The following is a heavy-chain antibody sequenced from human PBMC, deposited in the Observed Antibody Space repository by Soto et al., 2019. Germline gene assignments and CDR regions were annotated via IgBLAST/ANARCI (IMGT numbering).Heavy chain of an antibody. V-gene: IGHV2-5*02. CDR1: GFSLSISGVG. CDR2: IYWDDDK. J-gene: IGHJ4*02. Sequence: QITLKESGPPLVKPTQTLTLTCTFSGFSLSISGVGVGWIRQPPGKALECLALIYWDDDKRYSPSLKSRLTITKDTSKNQVVLTMTNMDPVDTATYYCAHRADHDYFVYWGQGTLVTVSS. CDR3: AHRADHDYFVY.